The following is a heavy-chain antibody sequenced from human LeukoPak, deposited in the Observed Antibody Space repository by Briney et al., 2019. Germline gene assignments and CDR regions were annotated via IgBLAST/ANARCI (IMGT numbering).Heavy chain of an antibody. D-gene: IGHD1-1*01. J-gene: IGHJ6*03. CDR3: ARVLEITNYYYYMDV. CDR1: GYTFTSYG. Sequence: ASVKVSCKASGYTFTSYGISWVRQAPGQGLEWMGWISAYNGNTNYAQKLQGRVTMTTDTSTSTAYMELRSLTSDDTAVYYCARVLEITNYYYYMDVWGKGTTVTVSS. CDR2: ISAYNGNT. V-gene: IGHV1-18*01.